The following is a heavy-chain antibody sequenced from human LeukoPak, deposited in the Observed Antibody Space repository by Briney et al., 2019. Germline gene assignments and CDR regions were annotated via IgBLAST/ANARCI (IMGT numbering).Heavy chain of an antibody. CDR1: GFTFNRFA. D-gene: IGHD6-13*01. Sequence: GGSLRLSCAASGFTFNRFAMSWVRQAPGKGLEGVSSITGSGDRTFYADCVKGRFTISRDNSKNTLYLQMNSLRAEDTAVYYCAKEHMAAAVYYIDCWGQGTLVSVSS. CDR2: ITGSGDRT. J-gene: IGHJ4*02. V-gene: IGHV3-23*01. CDR3: AKEHMAAAVYYIDC.